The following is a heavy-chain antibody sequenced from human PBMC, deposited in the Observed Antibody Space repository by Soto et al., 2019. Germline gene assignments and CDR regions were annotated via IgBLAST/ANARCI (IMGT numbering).Heavy chain of an antibody. CDR2: IRNKAESYAT. CDR3: TRYVYTAKWDV. D-gene: IGHD5-18*01. CDR1: GFTLSGSS. Sequence: PGGSLRLSCAASGFTLSGSSIHWVRQASGKGLEWVGRIRNKAESYATTYGESVKGRFTISRDDSKNTAYLQMDSLKTEDTATYYCTRYVYTAKWDVWGQGTKVTVSS. V-gene: IGHV3-73*01. J-gene: IGHJ6*02.